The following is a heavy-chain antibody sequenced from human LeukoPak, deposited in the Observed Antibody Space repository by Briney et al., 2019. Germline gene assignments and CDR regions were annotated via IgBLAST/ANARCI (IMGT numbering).Heavy chain of an antibody. D-gene: IGHD3-3*01. CDR1: VFTVNNNY. V-gene: IGHV3-53*01. CDR2: TYGGGYT. CDR3: AKESGYYHY. Sequence: GGSLRLSCAASVFTVNNNYVNWVRQAPGKGLEWVSITYGGGYTSYAASVKGRFTISRDNSKNTVYLQMNSLRAEDTAVYYCAKESGYYHYWGQGTMVTVSS. J-gene: IGHJ4*02.